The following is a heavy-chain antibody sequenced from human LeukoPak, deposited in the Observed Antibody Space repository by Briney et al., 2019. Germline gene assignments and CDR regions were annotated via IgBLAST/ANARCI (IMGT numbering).Heavy chain of an antibody. J-gene: IGHJ4*02. D-gene: IGHD5-18*01. Sequence: ASVKVSCKASGYTFTSYYMHWVRQAPGQGLEWMGIINPSGGSTSYAQKFQGRVTMTRDTSISTAYMELSRLRSDDTAVYYCARVRSYGQFYDYWGQGTLVTVSS. V-gene: IGHV1-46*01. CDR3: ARVRSYGQFYDY. CDR2: INPSGGST. CDR1: GYTFTSYY.